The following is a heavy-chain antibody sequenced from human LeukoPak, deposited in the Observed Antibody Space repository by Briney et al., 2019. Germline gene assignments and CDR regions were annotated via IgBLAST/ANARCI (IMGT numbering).Heavy chain of an antibody. J-gene: IGHJ4*02. CDR2: IHNDGST. CDR3: AALARDY. V-gene: IGHV3-53*01. D-gene: IGHD3-3*02. Sequence: PGGSLRLSCAASGFTFSSYSMNWVRQAPGKGLEWVSVIHNDGSTYYTDSVKGRFTISRDNSKNTLYLQMNSLRVEDTAVYYCAALARDYWGQGTLVTVSS. CDR1: GFTFSSYS.